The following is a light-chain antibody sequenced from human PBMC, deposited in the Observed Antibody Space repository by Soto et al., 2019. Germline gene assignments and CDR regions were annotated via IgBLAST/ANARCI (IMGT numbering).Light chain of an antibody. J-gene: IGKJ2*01. Sequence: EIVMTQSPATLSVSPGERATLSCRASQNVHTNLAWYQQKPGQAPRLLIYGASTRATGIAARFSGTGSGTQFTLTISSLQSGDFAVYYCQHYNGWPPYTFGQGTK. CDR1: QNVHTN. CDR3: QHYNGWPPYT. V-gene: IGKV3D-15*01. CDR2: GAS.